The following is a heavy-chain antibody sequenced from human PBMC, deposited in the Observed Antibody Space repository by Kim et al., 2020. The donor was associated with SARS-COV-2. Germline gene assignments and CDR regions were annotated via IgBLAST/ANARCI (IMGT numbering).Heavy chain of an antibody. CDR1: GYTFTSYG. V-gene: IGHV1-18*01. J-gene: IGHJ6*02. CDR2: ISAYNGNT. D-gene: IGHD3-10*01. CDR3: ARRGTMVRGVITEYYYYYYGIDV. Sequence: ASVKVSCKASGYTFTSYGISWVRQAPGQGLEWMGWISAYNGNTNYAQKLQGRVTMTTDTSTSTAYMELRSLRSDDTAVYYCARRGTMVRGVITEYYYYYYGIDVWGQGTTVTVSS.